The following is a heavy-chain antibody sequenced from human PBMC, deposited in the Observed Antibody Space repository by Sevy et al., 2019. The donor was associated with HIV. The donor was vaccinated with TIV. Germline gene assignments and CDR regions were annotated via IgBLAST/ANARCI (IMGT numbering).Heavy chain of an antibody. CDR3: TRALATADTPGYYFDY. D-gene: IGHD5-12*01. V-gene: IGHV3-49*03. CDR1: GFTFGDYA. Sequence: GGSLRLSCTSSGFTFGDYAMSWFRQAPGKGLEWVAFIRRNSHEPYGGTTDYAASVKGGFTISRDDSKSIAYLQMNILKTEDTAVYYCTRALATADTPGYYFDYWGQGILVTVSS. J-gene: IGHJ4*02. CDR2: IRRNSHEPYGGTT.